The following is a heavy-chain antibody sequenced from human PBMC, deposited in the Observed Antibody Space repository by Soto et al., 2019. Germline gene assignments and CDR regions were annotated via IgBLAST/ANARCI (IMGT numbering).Heavy chain of an antibody. CDR1: GGSISSGGYS. J-gene: IGHJ4*02. CDR3: ARSGPNYYDSSGYYYLDY. CDR2: IYHSGST. V-gene: IGHV4-30-2*01. Sequence: PSETVSLTLAVSGGSISSGGYSWSWIRQPPGKGLEWIGYIYHSGSTYYNPSLKSRVTISVDRSKNQFSLKLSSVTAADTAVYYCARSGPNYYDSSGYYYLDYWGQGTLVTVS. D-gene: IGHD3-22*01.